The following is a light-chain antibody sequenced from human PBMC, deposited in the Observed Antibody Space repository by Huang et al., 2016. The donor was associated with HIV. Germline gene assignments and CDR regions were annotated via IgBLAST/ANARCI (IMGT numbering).Light chain of an antibody. CDR2: DAS. CDR1: QSVSSS. Sequence: EIVLTQSPATLSLSPGERATLSCRASQSVSSSLAWYQQKPGKAPRLLIYDASSRATGIPARFSGSGSGTDFSLTITSLESEDSAVYYCQQRSNWPLTFGPGIKVDIK. J-gene: IGKJ3*01. V-gene: IGKV3-11*01. CDR3: QQRSNWPLT.